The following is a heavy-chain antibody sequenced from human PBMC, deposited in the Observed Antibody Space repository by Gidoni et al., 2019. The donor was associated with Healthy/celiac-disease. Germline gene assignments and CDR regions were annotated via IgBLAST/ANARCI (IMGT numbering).Heavy chain of an antibody. Sequence: EVQLLESGGGLVQLGGSLRLSCAASGFNFSSYAMGWGHQAPGKGRAWVSAIRVSGGSTYYADSVKGRFTISRDNSKTTLYLQMNSLRAEDTAVYYGAKDRRLPLDYYMDVWGKGTTVTVSS. D-gene: IGHD6-6*01. V-gene: IGHV3-23*01. CDR1: GFNFSSYA. CDR2: IRVSGGST. J-gene: IGHJ6*03. CDR3: AKDRRLPLDYYMDV.